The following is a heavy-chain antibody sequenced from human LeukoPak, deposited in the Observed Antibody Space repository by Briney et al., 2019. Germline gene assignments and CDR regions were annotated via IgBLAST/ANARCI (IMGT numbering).Heavy chain of an antibody. CDR3: ARGTSGSFDY. V-gene: IGHV4-31*03. J-gene: IGHJ4*02. CDR2: IYYSGST. CDR1: GGSISSGGYY. D-gene: IGHD1-7*01. Sequence: SETLSLTCTVSGGSISSGGYYWSWIRQHPGKGLEWIGYIYYSGSTYYNPSLKSRVTISVDTSKNQFSLKLSSVTAADTAVYYCARGTSGSFDYWGQGTLVTVSS.